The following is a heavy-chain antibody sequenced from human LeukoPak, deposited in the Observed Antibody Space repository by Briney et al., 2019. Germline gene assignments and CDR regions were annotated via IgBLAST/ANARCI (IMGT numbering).Heavy chain of an antibody. CDR2: IYYSGST. CDR3: ARGLDTAMFDY. V-gene: IGHV4-59*01. CDR1: GGSFSGYY. J-gene: IGHJ4*02. D-gene: IGHD5-18*01. Sequence: SETLSLTCAVYGGSFSGYYWSWIRQPPGKGLEWIGYIYYSGSTNYNPSLKSRVTISVDTSKNQFSLKLSSVTAADTAVYYCARGLDTAMFDYWGQGTLVTVSS.